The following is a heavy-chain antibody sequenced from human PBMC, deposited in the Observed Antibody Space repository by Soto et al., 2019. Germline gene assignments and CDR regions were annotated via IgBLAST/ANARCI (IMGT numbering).Heavy chain of an antibody. CDR3: ARDIHSSSPGHFDY. Sequence: GASVKVSCKASGGTFSSYAISWVRQAPGQGLEWMGGIIPIFGTANYAQKFQGRVTITADESTSTAYMELSSLRSEDTAVYYCARDIHSSSPGHFDYWGQGTLVTVSS. D-gene: IGHD6-6*01. V-gene: IGHV1-69*13. CDR2: IIPIFGTA. CDR1: GGTFSSYA. J-gene: IGHJ4*02.